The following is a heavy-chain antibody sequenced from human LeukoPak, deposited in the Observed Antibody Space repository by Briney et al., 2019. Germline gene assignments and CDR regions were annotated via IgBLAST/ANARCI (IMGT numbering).Heavy chain of an antibody. CDR3: AHRRGGYFDY. CDR1: GFSLTTSGAA. D-gene: IGHD3-16*01. CDR2: IYSDDEK. V-gene: IGHV2-5*02. J-gene: IGHJ4*02. Sequence: SPTLVNPTQTLTLTCTFSGFSLTTSGAAVGWIRQPPRKTLEWLALIYSDDEKHYIPSLKNKHTITKDTSKNQVVLTLTNMDPLDTATYYCAHRRGGYFDYWGQGTLVTVSS.